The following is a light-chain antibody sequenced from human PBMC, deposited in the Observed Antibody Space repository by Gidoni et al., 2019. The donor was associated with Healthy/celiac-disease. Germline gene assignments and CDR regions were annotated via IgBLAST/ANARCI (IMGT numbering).Light chain of an antibody. Sequence: QSVLTQPPSASGTPGQRVTISCSGSSSHIGSNTVNWYQHLPGTAPKLLIYSNNQRPSGVPDRFSGSKSGTSASLAISGLQSEDEADYYCAAWDDSLKRGVFGGGTKLTVL. CDR3: AAWDDSLKRGV. CDR1: SSHIGSNT. CDR2: SNN. J-gene: IGLJ2*01. V-gene: IGLV1-44*01.